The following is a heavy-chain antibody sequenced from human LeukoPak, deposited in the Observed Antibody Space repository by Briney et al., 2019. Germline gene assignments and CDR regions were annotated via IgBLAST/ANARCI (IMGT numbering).Heavy chain of an antibody. CDR1: GFTVSSNY. J-gene: IGHJ4*02. CDR2: IYSGGST. D-gene: IGHD6-19*01. CDR3: ARPVSSSGWYLDY. Sequence: GGSLRLSCAASGFTVSSNYMSWVRQAPGKGLEWVSVIYSGGSTYYADSVKGRFTISRDNSKNTLFLQMNSLRAEDTAVYYCARPVSSSGWYLDYWGQGTLVTVPS. V-gene: IGHV3-53*01.